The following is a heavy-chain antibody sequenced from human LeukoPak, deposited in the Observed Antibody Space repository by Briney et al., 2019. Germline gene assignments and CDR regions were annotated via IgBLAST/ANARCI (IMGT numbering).Heavy chain of an antibody. CDR2: MFQSGNT. J-gene: IGHJ4*02. CDR3: ARAPGGNPDY. V-gene: IGHV4-30-2*01. CDR1: GGSISSGSYS. Sequence: SETLSLTCTVSGGSISSGSYSWTWIRQAPGKGLEWIGYMFQSGNTQYNPSLKGRVIISVDRSRDQFSLKLRSMTAADTGVYFCARAPGGNPDYWGQGTLVTVSS. D-gene: IGHD4-23*01.